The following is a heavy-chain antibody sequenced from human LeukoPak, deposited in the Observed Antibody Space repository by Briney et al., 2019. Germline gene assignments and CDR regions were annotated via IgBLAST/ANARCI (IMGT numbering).Heavy chain of an antibody. CDR2: IHSVGHT. Sequence: SETLSLTCTVSGGSISSFYWGWIRQPPGKGLEWIGYIHSVGHTNYNPSLKSRVSMSIDTSKKQFSLKVTSVTATDTAVYYCARHITNSGSAFDLWGRGTLVTVSS. J-gene: IGHJ2*01. CDR3: ARHITNSGSAFDL. D-gene: IGHD3-10*01. V-gene: IGHV4-59*08. CDR1: GGSISSFY.